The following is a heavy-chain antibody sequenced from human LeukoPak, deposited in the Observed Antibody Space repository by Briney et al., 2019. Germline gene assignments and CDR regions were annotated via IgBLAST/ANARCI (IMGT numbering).Heavy chain of an antibody. CDR3: ARGGRYYDSSIDVYFDYHFMQD. D-gene: IGHD1-26*01. Sequence: EASMTVSCKASGYTFASYDINWVRQATGQGPEWLGWINPKNGNTGYAPKFQGRVTFSRNTSISTVYLDMGSLTSEDTAVYFCARGGRYYDSSIDVYFDYHFMQDWGQGTTVTVSS. J-gene: IGHJ6*03. V-gene: IGHV1-8*03. CDR2: INPKNGNT. CDR1: GYTFASYD.